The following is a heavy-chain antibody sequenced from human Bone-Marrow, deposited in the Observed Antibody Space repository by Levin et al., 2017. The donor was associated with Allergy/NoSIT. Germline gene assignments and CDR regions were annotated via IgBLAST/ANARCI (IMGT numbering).Heavy chain of an antibody. Sequence: GGSLRLSCAASGFTFRNYGMTWVRQAPGKGLEWVSVTSHNSGNTYYADSVRGRFTMTRDNSKNTLYLQMDSLRLEDTAVYYCARVGALALERRTPFDSWGQGTLVTVSS. CDR2: TSHNSGNT. CDR3: ARVGALALERRTPFDS. CDR1: GFTFRNYG. D-gene: IGHD1-26*01. V-gene: IGHV3-23*01. J-gene: IGHJ4*02.